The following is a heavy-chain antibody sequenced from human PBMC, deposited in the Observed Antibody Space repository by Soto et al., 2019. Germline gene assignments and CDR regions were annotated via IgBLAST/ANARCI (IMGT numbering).Heavy chain of an antibody. D-gene: IGHD2-8*02. CDR2: IYPGDSDT. CDR3: ARQSSLLAIAFDI. V-gene: IGHV5-51*01. Sequence: PGESLKISCKGSGYSFTSYWIGWVRQMPGKGLEWMGIIYPGDSDTRYSPSFQGQVTISADKSISTAYLQWSSLKASDTAMYYCARQSSLLAIAFDIWGQGTMVTVSS. CDR1: GYSFTSYW. J-gene: IGHJ3*02.